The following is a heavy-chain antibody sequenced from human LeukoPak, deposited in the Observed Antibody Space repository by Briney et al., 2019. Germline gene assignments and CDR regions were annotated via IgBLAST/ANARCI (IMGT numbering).Heavy chain of an antibody. D-gene: IGHD3-10*01. Sequence: GGSLRLSCAASGFTFSTYGMHWVRQAPGKGLEWVAFIRYDGTDSYYADSVKGRFTISRDNSKNTLYLQMNSLRAEDTAVYYCAKDWYYYGSGSSYYYMDVWGKGTTVTISS. V-gene: IGHV3-30*02. CDR1: GFTFSTYG. CDR3: AKDWYYYGSGSSYYYMDV. CDR2: IRYDGTDS. J-gene: IGHJ6*03.